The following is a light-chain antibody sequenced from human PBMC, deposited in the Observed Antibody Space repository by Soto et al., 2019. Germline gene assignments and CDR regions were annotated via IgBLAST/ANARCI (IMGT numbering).Light chain of an antibody. CDR3: QQYGRSPT. Sequence: EIVLTQSPGTLSLSPGERATLSCRSSQSVSSNYLAWYQQKPDQAPRLVIYDVSGRSTGIPDRFSGSGSGTDFTLTISRLEPEELSVYYCQQYGRSPTFGQGTKVEIK. J-gene: IGKJ1*01. CDR2: DVS. V-gene: IGKV3-20*01. CDR1: QSVSSNY.